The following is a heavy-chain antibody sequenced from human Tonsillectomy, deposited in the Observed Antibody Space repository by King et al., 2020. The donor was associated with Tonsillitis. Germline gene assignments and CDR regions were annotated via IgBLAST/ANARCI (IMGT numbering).Heavy chain of an antibody. CDR3: VKTEGKVDYFDY. J-gene: IGHJ4*02. CDR2: ISWDGGST. D-gene: IGHD2-15*01. CDR1: GFTFDDYA. Sequence: VQLVESGGVVVQPGGSLRLSCAASGFTFDDYAMHWVRQAPGKGLEWVSLISWDGGSTYYADSVKGRFTISRDNSKNSLYLQMNSLRAEDTALYYCVKTEGKVDYFDYWGQGTLVTVST. V-gene: IGHV3-43D*03.